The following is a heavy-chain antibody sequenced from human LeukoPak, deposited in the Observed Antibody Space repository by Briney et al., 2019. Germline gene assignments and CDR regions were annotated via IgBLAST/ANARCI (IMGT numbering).Heavy chain of an antibody. CDR3: ARDLSGGGLDY. CDR2: ISYDGSNK. J-gene: IGHJ4*02. CDR1: GFTFTSYT. Sequence: GGSLRLSCAASGFTFTSYTMHWVRQAPGKGLEWVTVISYDGSNKYYVDFVKGRFTISRDNSKNTLYLQMNSLRAEDTAMNYCARDLSGGGLDYWGQGTLVTVSS. V-gene: IGHV3-30-3*01. D-gene: IGHD3-16*01.